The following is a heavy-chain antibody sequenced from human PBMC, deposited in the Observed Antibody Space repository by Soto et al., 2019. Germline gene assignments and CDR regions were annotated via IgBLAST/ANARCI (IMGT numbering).Heavy chain of an antibody. J-gene: IGHJ4*02. D-gene: IGHD1-26*01. CDR3: ASWELGGTSGY. V-gene: IGHV3-73*02. CDR2: ITSKAHSYAT. CDR1: GFTFSGSD. Sequence: EGQLVETGGGLVQPGGSLKLSCAASGFTFSGSDMHWVRQASGKGLEWVGRITSKAHSYATAYAASVKGRFTISRDDSKNTAYLQMNSLKTEDTAVYYCASWELGGTSGYWGQGTLATVSS.